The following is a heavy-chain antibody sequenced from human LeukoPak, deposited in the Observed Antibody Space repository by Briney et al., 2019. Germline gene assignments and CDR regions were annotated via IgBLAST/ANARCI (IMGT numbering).Heavy chain of an antibody. V-gene: IGHV3-23*01. Sequence: GGSLRLSCAASGFTFASYALSWVRQAPGKGLKWFSAISGVGVGPYYSDSVRGRFTISRDNFKRTLFLQMNSLRAEDTAVYYCAKDPRYCSGGSCYIYFYYYMDVWGKGTTVTVSS. J-gene: IGHJ6*03. CDR1: GFTFASYA. CDR3: AKDPRYCSGGSCYIYFYYYMDV. CDR2: ISGVGVGP. D-gene: IGHD2-15*01.